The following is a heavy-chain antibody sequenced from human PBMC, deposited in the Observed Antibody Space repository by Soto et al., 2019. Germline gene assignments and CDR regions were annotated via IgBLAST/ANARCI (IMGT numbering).Heavy chain of an antibody. CDR2: INHSGST. D-gene: IGHD3-3*01. CDR1: GGSFSGYY. V-gene: IGHV4-34*01. Sequence: PSESLSLTCAVYGGSFSGYYWSWIRQPPGKGLEWIGEINHSGSTNYNPSLKSRVTISVDTSKNQFSLKLSSVTAADTAVYYCARAKSIKIFGVVIRSYYGMDVWGQGTTVTVSS. J-gene: IGHJ6*02. CDR3: ARAKSIKIFGVVIRSYYGMDV.